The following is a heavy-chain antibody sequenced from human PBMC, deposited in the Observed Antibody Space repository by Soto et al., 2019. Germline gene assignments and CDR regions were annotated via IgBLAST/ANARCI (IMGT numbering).Heavy chain of an antibody. D-gene: IGHD3-16*02. CDR2: ITFSGNTV. CDR3: ARVRWREKHGMDV. Sequence: GGSLRLSCAASGFTFSDSYMSWIRQAPGKGLEWISYITFSGNTVYYADSLKGRFTISRDNAKNSLYLQMNRLRAEDTAVYYCARVRWREKHGMDVWGQGTTVTVSS. CDR1: GFTFSDSY. J-gene: IGHJ6*02. V-gene: IGHV3-11*01.